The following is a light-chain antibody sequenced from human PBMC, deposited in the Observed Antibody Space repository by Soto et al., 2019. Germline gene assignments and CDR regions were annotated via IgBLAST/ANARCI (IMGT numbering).Light chain of an antibody. Sequence: QSALTQPASVSGSPGQSITVSCTGTSSDVGGYDYVSWYQHHPGNAPKLLISDVSTRPSGVSNRFSGSKSGNTASLTISGLQAEDEADYYCSSYTRSSTRVFGTGTKVTVL. V-gene: IGLV2-14*03. CDR3: SSYTRSSTRV. CDR1: SSDVGGYDY. CDR2: DVS. J-gene: IGLJ1*01.